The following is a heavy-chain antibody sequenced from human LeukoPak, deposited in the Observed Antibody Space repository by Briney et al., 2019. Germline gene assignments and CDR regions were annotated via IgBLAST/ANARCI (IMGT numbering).Heavy chain of an antibody. CDR1: GGTFSSYG. D-gene: IGHD6-19*01. CDR2: IIPIFGTA. J-gene: IGHJ4*02. Sequence: SVKVSCKASGGTFSSYGISWVRQAPGQGLEWMGGIIPIFGTANYAQKFQGRVTITADESASTAYMELSSLRSEDTAVYYCARSQYSSGWYLDYWGQGTLVTVSS. CDR3: ARSQYSSGWYLDY. V-gene: IGHV1-69*13.